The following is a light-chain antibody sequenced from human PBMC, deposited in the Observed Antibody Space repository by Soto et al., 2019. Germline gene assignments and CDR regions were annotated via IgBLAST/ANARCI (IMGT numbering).Light chain of an antibody. CDR3: QVWDGSSDQVV. Sequence: SYELTQPPSVSVAPGKTVMITCGGNNIGAKSVHWYQQRPGQAPVVVIYYDSDRPSGIPERFSGSNSGNTATLTISGVEAGDEADYYCQVWDGSSDQVVFGGGTKVTVL. J-gene: IGLJ2*01. CDR2: YDS. V-gene: IGLV3-21*04. CDR1: NIGAKS.